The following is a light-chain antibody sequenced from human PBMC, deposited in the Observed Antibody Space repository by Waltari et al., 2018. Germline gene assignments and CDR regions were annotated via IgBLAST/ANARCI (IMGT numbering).Light chain of an antibody. J-gene: IGLJ2*01. V-gene: IGLV1-40*01. CDR1: SANIGAGFD. CDR3: QSYDSSLFVV. Sequence: QSVLMQPPSVSGAPGQRVTISCTGSSANIGAGFDVHWYQQRPGTAPTLLIFGNNTRPSGVPDRFSGSKSGTSASLAITGVQAGNEADYYCQSYDSSLFVVFGGGTKLTVL. CDR2: GNN.